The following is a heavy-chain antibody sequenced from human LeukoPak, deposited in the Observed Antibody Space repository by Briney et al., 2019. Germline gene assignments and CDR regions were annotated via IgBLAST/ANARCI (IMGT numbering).Heavy chain of an antibody. CDR3: ARDNSVEDTAWWFDP. CDR2: INPSGGST. CDR1: GYTFTSYY. D-gene: IGHD4-23*01. Sequence: ASVKVSCKASGYTFTSYYMHWVRQAPGQGLEWMGIINPSGGSTSYAQKFQGRVTMTRDTSTSTDYMELSSLRSEDTAVYYCARDNSVEDTAWWFDPWGQGTLVTVSS. J-gene: IGHJ5*02. V-gene: IGHV1-46*01.